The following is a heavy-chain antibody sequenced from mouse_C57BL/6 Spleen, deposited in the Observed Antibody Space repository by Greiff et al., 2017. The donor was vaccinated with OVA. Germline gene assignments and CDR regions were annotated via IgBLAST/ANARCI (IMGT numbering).Heavy chain of an antibody. CDR1: GFNIKDDY. CDR2: IDPENSDT. J-gene: IGHJ2*01. CDR3: TTPLYDGVDY. D-gene: IGHD2-12*01. V-gene: IGHV14-4*01. Sequence: VQLKQSGAELVRPGASVKLSCTASGFNIKDDYMHWVKQRPEQGLEWIGWIDPENSDTEYASKFQGKATITADTSSNTAYLQLSSLTSEDTAVYYCTTPLYDGVDYWGQGTTLTVSS.